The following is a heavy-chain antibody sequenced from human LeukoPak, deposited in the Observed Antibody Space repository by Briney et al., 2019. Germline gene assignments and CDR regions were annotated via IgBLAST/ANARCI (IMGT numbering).Heavy chain of an antibody. CDR2: IYYSGST. D-gene: IGHD2-15*01. Sequence: SETLSLTCTVSGGSISSSSYYWGWIRQPPGKGLEWIGNIYYSGSTYYNPSLKSRVTISVDTSKNQFSLKLSSVTAADTAVYYCARSYCSGGSCSLPWGQGTLVTVSS. CDR3: ARSYCSGGSCSLP. V-gene: IGHV4-39*01. J-gene: IGHJ5*02. CDR1: GGSISSSSYY.